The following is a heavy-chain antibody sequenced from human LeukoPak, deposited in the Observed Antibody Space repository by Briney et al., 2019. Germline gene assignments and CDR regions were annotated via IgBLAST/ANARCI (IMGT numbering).Heavy chain of an antibody. CDR1: GYTFTGYY. CDR2: INPNRGGT. D-gene: IGHD3-9*01. CDR3: ARSPHILTDENFHY. Sequence: ASVKGSCKASGYTFTGYYMHWVRQAPGQGVEWMGWINPNRGGTNSAQKFQDRVSMTRDTSTRTAYMQRSRRRSGETAVCFCARSPHILTDENFHYWGRQTLLSDSS. J-gene: IGHJ4*02. V-gene: IGHV1-2*02.